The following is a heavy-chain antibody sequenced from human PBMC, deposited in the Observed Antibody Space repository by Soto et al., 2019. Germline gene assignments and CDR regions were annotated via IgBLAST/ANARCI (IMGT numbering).Heavy chain of an antibody. D-gene: IGHD4-17*01. CDR1: GFTFSIYD. CDR3: ARDFGTTVVTPHS. V-gene: IGHV3-30-3*01. CDR2: ISYDGSNK. Sequence: QVQLVESGGGVVQPGRSLRLSCAASGFTFSIYDMDWVRQAPGKGLEWVAVISYDGSNKYYADSVKGRFTISRDNSKNTLYLQMNSLRAEDTAVYYCARDFGTTVVTPHSWGQGTLVTVSS. J-gene: IGHJ4*02.